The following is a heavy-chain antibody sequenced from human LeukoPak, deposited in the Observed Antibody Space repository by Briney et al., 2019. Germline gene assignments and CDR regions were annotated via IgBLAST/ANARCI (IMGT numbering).Heavy chain of an antibody. CDR1: GGTFSSYA. J-gene: IGHJ4*02. Sequence: SVKVSCKASGGTFSSYAISWVRQAPGQGLEWVGGIIPIFGSANYAQKFQGRVTITADESTSTAYMELTSLRSDDTAIYYCARAGFLTCSHGSCYPFGHWGQGTLVTVSS. D-gene: IGHD2-15*01. CDR2: IIPIFGSA. CDR3: ARAGFLTCSHGSCYPFGH. V-gene: IGHV1-69*01.